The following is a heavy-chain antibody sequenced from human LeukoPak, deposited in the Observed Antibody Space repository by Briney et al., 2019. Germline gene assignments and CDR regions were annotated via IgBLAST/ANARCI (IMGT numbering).Heavy chain of an antibody. CDR3: ARAGGYCSGGSCYGRRTRLGY. Sequence: ASVKVSCKASGYTFTGYYMHWVRQAPGQGLEWMGWTNPNSGGTNYAQKFQGRVTMTRDTSISTAYMELSRLRSDDTAVYYCARAGGYCSGGSCYGRRTRLGYWGQGTLVTVSS. J-gene: IGHJ4*02. D-gene: IGHD2-15*01. CDR1: GYTFTGYY. V-gene: IGHV1-2*02. CDR2: TNPNSGGT.